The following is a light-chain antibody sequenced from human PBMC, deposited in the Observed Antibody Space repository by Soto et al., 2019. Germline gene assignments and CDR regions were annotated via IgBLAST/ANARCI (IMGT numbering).Light chain of an antibody. J-gene: IGKJ2*01. V-gene: IGKV1-5*03. CDR2: KTS. CDR1: QSFSSW. Sequence: DIQLTQSPSTLCASVGDRVTITCRASQSFSSWLAWYQQKPGKAPKLLIYKTSTLESGVPSRFSGSETGTEFTLTISSLQPDDFANYFCQPYSSYYTFGQGTELQMK. CDR3: QPYSSYYT.